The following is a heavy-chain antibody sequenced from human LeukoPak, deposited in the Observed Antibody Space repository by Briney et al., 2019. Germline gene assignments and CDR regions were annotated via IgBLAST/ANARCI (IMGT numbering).Heavy chain of an antibody. D-gene: IGHD3-3*01. CDR3: AKSRTRYYNLGGVAFDI. V-gene: IGHV3-30*02. J-gene: IGHJ3*02. CDR1: GFTFSSYG. Sequence: PGGSLRLSCEASGFTFSSYGMHWVRQAPGKGLQWVAFIRYDGGNEYYADSVKGRFTMSRDNSKNTLHLQMNRLREEDTAVYYCAKSRTRYYNLGGVAFDIWGQGTMVTVSS. CDR2: IRYDGGNE.